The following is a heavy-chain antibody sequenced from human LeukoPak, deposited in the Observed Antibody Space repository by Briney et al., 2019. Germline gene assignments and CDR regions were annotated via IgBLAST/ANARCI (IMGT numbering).Heavy chain of an antibody. CDR3: ARPPDGDYYYYMDV. D-gene: IGHD4-17*01. CDR1: GFTFSDYY. Sequence: PGGSLRLSCAASGFTFSDYYMSWIRQAPGKGLEWVSYISSSGSTIYYADSVKGRFTISRDNAKNSLYLQMNSLRAEDTAVYYCARPPDGDYYYYMDVWGKGTTVTVSS. CDR2: ISSSGSTI. V-gene: IGHV3-11*04. J-gene: IGHJ6*03.